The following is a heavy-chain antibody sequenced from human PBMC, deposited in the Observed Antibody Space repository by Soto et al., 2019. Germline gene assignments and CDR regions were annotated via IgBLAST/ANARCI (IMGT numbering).Heavy chain of an antibody. CDR3: ARDVYDFWSGFHYYYSYYYMEV. CDR2: ISAYNGNT. CDR1: GYTFTSYG. V-gene: IGHV1-18*01. J-gene: IGHJ6*03. Sequence: ASVKVSCKASGYTFTSYGISWVRQAPGQGLEWMGWISAYNGNTNYAQKLQGRVTMTTDTSTSTAYMELRSLRSDDTAVYYCARDVYDFWSGFHYYYSYYYMEVWGKGTTVTVSS. D-gene: IGHD3-3*01.